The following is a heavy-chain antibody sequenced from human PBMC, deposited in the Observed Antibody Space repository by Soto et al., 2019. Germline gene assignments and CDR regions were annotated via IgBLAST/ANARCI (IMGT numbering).Heavy chain of an antibody. J-gene: IGHJ6*02. CDR2: IWYDGSNK. Sequence: GGSLRLSCAASGVTFSSYGMHWVRQAPGKGLEWVAVIWYDGSNKYYADSVKGRFTISRDNSKNTLYLQMNSLRAEDTAVYYCARDYYSGSTGGYYGMDVWGQGTTVTVSS. CDR1: GVTFSSYG. D-gene: IGHD1-26*01. CDR3: ARDYYSGSTGGYYGMDV. V-gene: IGHV3-33*01.